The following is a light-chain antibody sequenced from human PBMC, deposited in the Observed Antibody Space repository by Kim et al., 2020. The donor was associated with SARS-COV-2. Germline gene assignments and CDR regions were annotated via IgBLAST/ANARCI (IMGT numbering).Light chain of an antibody. Sequence: PGQSITISCTGTSSDVGGYKYVSWYQQYPGEAPKLMIYDVFKRPSGVSNRFTGSKSGNTASLTISGLQAEDEADYYCSSYKSSGYAFGTGTKVTVL. CDR1: SSDVGGYKY. J-gene: IGLJ1*01. CDR3: SSYKSSGYA. CDR2: DVF. V-gene: IGLV2-14*03.